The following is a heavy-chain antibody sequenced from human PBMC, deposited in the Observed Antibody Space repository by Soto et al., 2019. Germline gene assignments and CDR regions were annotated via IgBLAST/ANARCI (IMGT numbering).Heavy chain of an antibody. CDR1: GGSISSSSYY. D-gene: IGHD2-15*01. Sequence: SETLSLTCTVSGGSISSSSYYWGWIRQPPGKGLEWIGSIFYSGSTYYNPSLKSRVTISVDTSKNQFSLKLSSVTAADTAVYYCARGRVVVAATLPNWFDPWGQGTLVTVSS. CDR2: IFYSGST. V-gene: IGHV4-39*01. J-gene: IGHJ5*02. CDR3: ARGRVVVAATLPNWFDP.